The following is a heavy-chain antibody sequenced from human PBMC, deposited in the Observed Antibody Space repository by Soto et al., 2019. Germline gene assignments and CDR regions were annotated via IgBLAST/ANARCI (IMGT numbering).Heavy chain of an antibody. CDR1: GYIFTTSG. CDR3: ERGRYGDY. D-gene: IGHD1-1*01. Sequence: QVHLVQSGAEVKKPGASVKVSCKGSGYIFTTSGITWVRQAPGQGLEWMGWISAHNGNTNYAQKLQGRVTVTRDTSTSTAYMELRNLGSDDTAVYYCERGRYGDYWGQGALVTVSS. CDR2: ISAHNGNT. J-gene: IGHJ4*02. V-gene: IGHV1-18*01.